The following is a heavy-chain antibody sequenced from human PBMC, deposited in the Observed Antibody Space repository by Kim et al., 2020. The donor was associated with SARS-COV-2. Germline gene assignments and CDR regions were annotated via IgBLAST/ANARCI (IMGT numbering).Heavy chain of an antibody. Sequence: GGSLRLSCAASGFILSDYYMSWIRQAPGKGLEYVSYISSSSIYATYADSVRGRFTVSSDNAKNSFYLQMNSLSAGDTAIYFCARGVTGHIYLDYWGLG. D-gene: IGHD2-21*01. V-gene: IGHV3-11*03. CDR2: ISSSSIYA. CDR1: GFILSDYY. J-gene: IGHJ4*02. CDR3: ARGVTGHIYLDY.